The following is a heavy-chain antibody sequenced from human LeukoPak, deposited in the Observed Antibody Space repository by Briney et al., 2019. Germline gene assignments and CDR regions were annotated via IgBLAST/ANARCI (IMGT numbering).Heavy chain of an antibody. CDR2: IYSGGST. CDR3: ATNGYSSSWYYYYGMDV. Sequence: GRSLRLSCAASGFTFSSYAMHWVRQAPGKGLEWVSVIYSGGSTYYADSVKGRFTISRDNSKNTLYLQMNSLRAEDTAVYYCATNGYSSSWYYYYGMDVWGQGTTVTVSS. V-gene: IGHV3-66*01. D-gene: IGHD6-13*01. J-gene: IGHJ6*02. CDR1: GFTFSSYA.